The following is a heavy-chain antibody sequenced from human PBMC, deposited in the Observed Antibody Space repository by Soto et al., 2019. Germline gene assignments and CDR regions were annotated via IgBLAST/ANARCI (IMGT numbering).Heavy chain of an antibody. D-gene: IGHD5-12*01. CDR2: IHYSGST. CDR1: GGSISSYY. J-gene: IGHJ6*02. V-gene: IGHV4-59*01. Sequence: SETLSLTCTVSGGSISSYYWSWIRQSPGKGLEWIGYIHYSGSTKSNPSLKSRVTISVDTSRNQVSLKLSSVTAADTAVYYCARDPLRPNYYYGMDVWGQGTTVTVSS. CDR3: ARDPLRPNYYYGMDV.